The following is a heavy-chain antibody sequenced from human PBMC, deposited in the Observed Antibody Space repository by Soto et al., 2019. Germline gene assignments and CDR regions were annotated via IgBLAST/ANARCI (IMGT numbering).Heavy chain of an antibody. CDR2: SSGGGAST. CDR3: ATREGYEFWGGSTDH. J-gene: IGHJ4*02. V-gene: IGHV3-23*01. Sequence: EVQLLESGGGLVQTGGSLRLSCAASGFSFSIYAMSWVRQAPGKGLEWVSVSSGGGASTYHADSVKGRFTISRDNSKNMLYVQMNRLRAEDTAVYYCATREGYEFWGGSTDHWGQGTLVTVSS. CDR1: GFSFSIYA. D-gene: IGHD3-3*01.